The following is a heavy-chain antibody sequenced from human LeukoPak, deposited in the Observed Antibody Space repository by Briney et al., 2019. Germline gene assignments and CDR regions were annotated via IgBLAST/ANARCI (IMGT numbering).Heavy chain of an antibody. V-gene: IGHV3-21*01. D-gene: IGHD1-26*01. Sequence: GGSLRLSCAASGFTFSSYSMNWVRQAPGKGLEWVSSISSSSSYIYYADSVKGRFTISRDNAKNSFYLQMNSLRAEGTAIYYCARVSSGSSNDAFDIWGQGTMVTVSS. J-gene: IGHJ3*02. CDR3: ARVSSGSSNDAFDI. CDR1: GFTFSSYS. CDR2: ISSSSSYI.